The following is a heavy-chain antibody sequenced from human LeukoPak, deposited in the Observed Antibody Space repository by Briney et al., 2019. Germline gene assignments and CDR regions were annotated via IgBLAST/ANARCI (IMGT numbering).Heavy chain of an antibody. D-gene: IGHD3-22*01. Sequence: SETLSLTCTVSGGSISSYYWNWIRQPPGKGLEWIGYIYYSGSTNYNPSLKSRVTISVDTSKNQFSLKLSSVTAADTAVYYCARDRSSGYYETYWFDPWGQGTLVTVSS. CDR2: IYYSGST. V-gene: IGHV4-59*01. CDR3: ARDRSSGYYETYWFDP. J-gene: IGHJ5*02. CDR1: GGSISSYY.